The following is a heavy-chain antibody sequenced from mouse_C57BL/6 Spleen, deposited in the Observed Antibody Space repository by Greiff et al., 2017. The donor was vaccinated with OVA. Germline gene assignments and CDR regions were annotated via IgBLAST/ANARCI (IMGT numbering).Heavy chain of an antibody. CDR3: AREDDGSSE. D-gene: IGHD1-1*01. CDR1: GYSITSGYY. V-gene: IGHV3-6*01. Sequence: ESGPGLVKPSQSLSLTCSVTGYSITSGYYWNWIRQFPGNKLEWMGYISYDGRNNYNPSLKNRISFTRDPSKKQYVLKLNAVTTDDTATYYCAREDDGSSEWGQGTSVTVSS. J-gene: IGHJ4*01. CDR2: ISYDGRN.